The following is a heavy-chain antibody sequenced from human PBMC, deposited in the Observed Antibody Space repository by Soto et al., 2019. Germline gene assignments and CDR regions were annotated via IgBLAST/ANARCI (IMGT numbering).Heavy chain of an antibody. D-gene: IGHD6-19*01. CDR2: INPNSGGT. CDR1: VYTFTCYY. V-gene: IGHV1-2*02. J-gene: IGHJ5*02. CDR3: ARPYSSGRYNWFDP. Sequence: GXSVKVSCKASVYTFTCYYMHWVRQAPGQGLEWMGWINPNSGGTNYAQKFQGRVTMTRDTSISTAYMELSRLRSDDTAVYYCARPYSSGRYNWFDPWGQGTLVTVSS.